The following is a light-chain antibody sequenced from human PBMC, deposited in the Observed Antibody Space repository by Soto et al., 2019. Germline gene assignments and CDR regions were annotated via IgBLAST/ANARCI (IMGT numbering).Light chain of an antibody. V-gene: IGKV3-15*01. Sequence: EIVMTQSPASLSVSPGEIVTPSCRARHSVNKNLAGYQQKPDQHPRLLIYGASTRAAGIPASFSGSGSGTQFTLTISSLQSEDFGVYYCQHYNRWPLPFGGGTKVDI. J-gene: IGKJ4*01. CDR2: GAS. CDR1: HSVNKN. CDR3: QHYNRWPLP.